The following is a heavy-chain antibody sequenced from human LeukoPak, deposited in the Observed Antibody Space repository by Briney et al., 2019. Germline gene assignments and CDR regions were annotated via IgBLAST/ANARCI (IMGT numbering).Heavy chain of an antibody. CDR1: GFTFSDYA. J-gene: IGHJ4*02. CDR2: VSSDGSNQ. V-gene: IGHV3-30-3*01. Sequence: GGSLRLSCAASGFTFSDYAIHWVRQAPGKGLEWVAVVSSDGSNQYYADSVKGRFTISRDTSKSTLYLQMNSLRAEDTAVYYCARASLTYYDFWSGYQSFDYWGQGTLVTVSS. CDR3: ARASLTYYDFWSGYQSFDY. D-gene: IGHD3-3*01.